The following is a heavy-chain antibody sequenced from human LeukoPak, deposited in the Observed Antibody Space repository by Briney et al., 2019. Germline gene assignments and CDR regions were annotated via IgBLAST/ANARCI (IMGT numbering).Heavy chain of an antibody. V-gene: IGHV3-30*03. CDR2: ISYDESNK. CDR1: GFTFSTYG. J-gene: IGHJ5*02. CDR3: AREVATMGNWFDP. D-gene: IGHD5-12*01. Sequence: EGSLRLSCAVSGFTFSTYGMHWVRQAPGKGLEWEAVISYDESNKNYADSVKGRFTISRDNSKNTLYLQMNSLRAEDTAVYYCAREVATMGNWFDPWGQGTLVTVSS.